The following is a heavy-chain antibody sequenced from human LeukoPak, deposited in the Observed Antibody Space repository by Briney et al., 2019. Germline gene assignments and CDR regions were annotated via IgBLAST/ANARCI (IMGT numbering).Heavy chain of an antibody. Sequence: SETLSLTRTVSGGSISTYYWSWIRQPPGKGLEWIGYIHYSGSTNQNPSLKSRVTISVDTSKNQFSLKLSSVTAADTAVYYCARVGSYAFDIWGQGTMVTVSS. V-gene: IGHV4-59*01. CDR2: IHYSGST. CDR1: GGSISTYY. CDR3: ARVGSYAFDI. J-gene: IGHJ3*02.